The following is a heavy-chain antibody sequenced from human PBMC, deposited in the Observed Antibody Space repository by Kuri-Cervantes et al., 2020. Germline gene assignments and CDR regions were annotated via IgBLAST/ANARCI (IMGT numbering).Heavy chain of an antibody. V-gene: IGHV1-69*13. CDR2: IFPIFGTA. Sequence: SVKVSCKASGGTFSSYAISWVRQAPGQGLEWMGGIFPIFGTANYAQKFQGRVTITADESTSTAYMELSSLRSEDTAVYYCARLTGSGPDGYFQHWGQGTLVTVSS. J-gene: IGHJ1*01. CDR1: GGTFSSYA. D-gene: IGHD2-15*01. CDR3: ARLTGSGPDGYFQH.